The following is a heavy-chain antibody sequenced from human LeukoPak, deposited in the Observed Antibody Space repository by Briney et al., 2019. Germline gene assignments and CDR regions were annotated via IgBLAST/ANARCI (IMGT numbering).Heavy chain of an antibody. J-gene: IGHJ4*02. Sequence: GGSLRLSCAASGFTFSTYDMNWVRQAPGKGLEWVAAINDGGYNTYYADSVRGRFTISRDNAKNTLYLHMNSLRAEDTAVYYCAKKETVVSPGNYFDHWGQGTLVTVSS. CDR3: AKKETVVSPGNYFDH. CDR1: GFTFSTYD. V-gene: IGHV3-23*01. D-gene: IGHD4-23*01. CDR2: INDGGYNT.